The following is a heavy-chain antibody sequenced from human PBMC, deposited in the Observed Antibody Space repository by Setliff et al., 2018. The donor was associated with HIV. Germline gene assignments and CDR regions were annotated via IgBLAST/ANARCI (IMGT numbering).Heavy chain of an antibody. D-gene: IGHD3-22*01. V-gene: IGHV1-8*01. CDR2: LNPNSGNT. CDR3: ARTQSLGGYYSRGHDYGMDV. CDR1: GGTFGRFG. Sequence: ASVKVSCKASGGTFGRFGISWVQQAPGQGLEWMGWLNPNSGNTGFTQKFQGRVTMTRNTSISTAYMELSSLRSEDTAVYYCARTQSLGGYYSRGHDYGMDVWGQGTTVTVSS. J-gene: IGHJ6*02.